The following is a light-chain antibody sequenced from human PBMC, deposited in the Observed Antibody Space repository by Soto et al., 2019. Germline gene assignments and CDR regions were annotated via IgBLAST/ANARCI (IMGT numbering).Light chain of an antibody. V-gene: IGLV2-14*01. CDR2: DVS. J-gene: IGLJ1*01. Sequence: LTQPASVSGSPGQSITISCTGTSSDVGGYNYVSWYQQHPGKAPKLMIYDVSNRPSGVSNRFSGSKSGNTASLTISWLQAEDEADYYCSSYTSSSTRVFGTGTKVTVL. CDR3: SSYTSSSTRV. CDR1: SSDVGGYNY.